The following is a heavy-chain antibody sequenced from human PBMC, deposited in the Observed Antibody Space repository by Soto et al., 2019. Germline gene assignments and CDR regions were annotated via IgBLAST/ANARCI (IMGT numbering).Heavy chain of an antibody. CDR2: IYWDDDK. Sequence: QITLKESGPTLVKPTQTLTLTCTFSWFSLSTSGVGVGWIRQPPGKALEWLALIYWDDDKHYSPSLKTRLTITKDTSRNQVVLTMTNMDPVDTATYYCAHSRYSSSWRTFDIWGQGTMVTVSS. CDR3: AHSRYSSSWRTFDI. D-gene: IGHD6-13*01. V-gene: IGHV2-5*02. CDR1: WFSLSTSGVG. J-gene: IGHJ3*02.